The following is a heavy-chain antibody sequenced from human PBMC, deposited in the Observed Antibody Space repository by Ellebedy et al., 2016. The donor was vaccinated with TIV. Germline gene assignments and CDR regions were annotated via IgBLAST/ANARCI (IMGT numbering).Heavy chain of an antibody. D-gene: IGHD2-21*01. Sequence: SETLSLXCTVSGGSISSGGYYWSWIRQHPGKGLEWIGYIYYSGSTYYNPSLKSRVTISVDKSKNQFSLKLSSVTAADTAVYYCARLDLFCGGDCSRNYYYYGMDVWGQGTTVTVSS. CDR3: ARLDLFCGGDCSRNYYYYGMDV. V-gene: IGHV4-31*03. CDR1: GGSISSGGYY. J-gene: IGHJ6*02. CDR2: IYYSGST.